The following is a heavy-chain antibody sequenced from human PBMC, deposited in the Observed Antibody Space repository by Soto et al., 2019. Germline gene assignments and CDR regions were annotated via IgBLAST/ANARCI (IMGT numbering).Heavy chain of an antibody. V-gene: IGHV1-69*06. CDR3: ASATMNGAFDI. CDR1: GGTFSSYA. Sequence: SVMVSCKASGGTFSSYAISWVRQAPGQGLEWMGGIIPIFGTANYAQKFQGRVTITADKSTSTAYMELSSLRSEDTAVYYCASATMNGAFDIWGQGTMVTVSS. D-gene: IGHD3-22*01. J-gene: IGHJ3*02. CDR2: IIPIFGTA.